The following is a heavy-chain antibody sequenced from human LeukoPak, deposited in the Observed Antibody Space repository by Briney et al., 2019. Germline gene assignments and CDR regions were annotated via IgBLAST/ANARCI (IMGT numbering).Heavy chain of an antibody. Sequence: SVKVSCKASGSAFSGYTITWVRQAPGPGLEWVGGIITNLASTNYAQKFQGRVTISADDSTSTAYMQLRSLTSEDTAFYYCALAFSGYDRWFPEPPDQWGQGTLVTVSS. CDR2: IITNLAST. J-gene: IGHJ4*02. CDR3: ALAFSGYDRWFPEPPDQ. D-gene: IGHD5-12*01. CDR1: GSAFSGYT. V-gene: IGHV1-69*01.